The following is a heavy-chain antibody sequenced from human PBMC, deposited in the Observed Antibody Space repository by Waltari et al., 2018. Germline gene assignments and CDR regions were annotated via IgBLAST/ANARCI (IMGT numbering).Heavy chain of an antibody. CDR2: IYHDGSA. V-gene: IGHV4-4*02. CDR3: TENGYYSLDG. J-gene: IGHJ6*02. CDR1: GGSISSDNG. Sequence: QVQLQESGPGLVRPSGTLSLTSAVSGGSISSDNGWSWVRQPPGKGLEWIGEIYHDGSARYNPSLSGRVTISVDKSENQFSLELSSVTAADTAVYYCTENGYYSLDGWGQGTTVTVSS.